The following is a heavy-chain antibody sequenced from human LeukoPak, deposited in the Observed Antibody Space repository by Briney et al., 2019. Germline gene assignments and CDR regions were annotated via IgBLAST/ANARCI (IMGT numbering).Heavy chain of an antibody. V-gene: IGHV3-13*01. CDR3: ARVRSGSLGYGMDV. CDR2: IGTVGDT. CDR1: GCTFSSYD. Sequence: GGSLRLSCAASGCTFSSYDMHRVRQVTGKGLEWVSDIGTVGDTYYAGSVKGRFTISRENAKNSLYLQMNSLRAGDTAVYYCARVRSGSLGYGMDVWGQGTTVTVSS. J-gene: IGHJ6*02. D-gene: IGHD1-26*01.